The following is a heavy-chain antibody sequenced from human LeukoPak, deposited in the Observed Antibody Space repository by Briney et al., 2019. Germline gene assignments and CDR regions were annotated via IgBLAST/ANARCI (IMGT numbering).Heavy chain of an antibody. CDR3: ARDAYCGSDCYYYFDN. CDR2: ISGSSSYT. J-gene: IGHJ4*02. Sequence: GGSLRLSCAASGFTFSDYYMSCIRQAPGKGLEWVSYISGSSSYTNYADSVKGRFTISRDNAKKSLYLQINSLRAEDTAVYYCARDAYCGSDCYYYFDNWGQGTLVTVSS. CDR1: GFTFSDYY. D-gene: IGHD2-21*02. V-gene: IGHV3-11*05.